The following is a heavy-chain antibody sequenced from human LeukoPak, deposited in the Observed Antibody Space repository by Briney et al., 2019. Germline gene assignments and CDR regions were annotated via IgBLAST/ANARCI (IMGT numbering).Heavy chain of an antibody. CDR1: GGTFISYA. V-gene: IGHV1-69*13. CDR3: ARDFVVVPAAGGDYYYGMDV. CDR2: IIPIFGKA. J-gene: IGHJ6*04. Sequence: SVKVSCKASGGTFISYAISWVRQAPGQGLEWMGGIIPIFGKANYAQKFQGRVTITADESTSTAYMELSSLRSEDTAVYYCARDFVVVPAAGGDYYYGMDVWGKGTTVTVSS. D-gene: IGHD2-2*01.